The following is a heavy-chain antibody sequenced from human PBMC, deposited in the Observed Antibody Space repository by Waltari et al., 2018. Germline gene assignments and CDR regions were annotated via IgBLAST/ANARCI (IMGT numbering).Heavy chain of an antibody. D-gene: IGHD5-12*01. V-gene: IGHV3-7*01. Sequence: EVQLVESGGGLVQPGGSLRLSCAASGFTFSSYWIRWVRQAPGKGLEWVANIKQDGSEKYYVDSVKGRFTISRDNAKNSLYLQMNSLRAEDTAVYYCARDIRGYSGYQGLWGRGTLVTVSS. CDR3: ARDIRGYSGYQGL. J-gene: IGHJ2*01. CDR2: IKQDGSEK. CDR1: GFTFSSYW.